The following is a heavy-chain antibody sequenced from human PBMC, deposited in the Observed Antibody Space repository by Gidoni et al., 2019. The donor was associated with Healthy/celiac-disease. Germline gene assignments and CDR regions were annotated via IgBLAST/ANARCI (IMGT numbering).Heavy chain of an antibody. CDR2: IYTSGST. V-gene: IGHV4-61*02. D-gene: IGHD3-3*01. CDR1: GGSISRGSYY. J-gene: IGHJ6*02. CDR3: ARGRVWTGYYYYGMDV. Sequence: QVQLQESGPGLVKPSQTLSLTCTVSGGSISRGSYYWSWIRQPAGKGLEWIGRIYTSGSTNYNPSLKSRVTISVDTSKNQFSLKLSSVTAADTAVYYCARGRVWTGYYYYGMDVWGQGTTVTVSS.